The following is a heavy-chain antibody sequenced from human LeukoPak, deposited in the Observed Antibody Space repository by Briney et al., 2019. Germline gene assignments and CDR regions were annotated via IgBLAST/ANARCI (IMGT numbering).Heavy chain of an antibody. Sequence: PGGSLRLSCTTSGFTFGDYAMSWVRQAPGKGLEWLGFVRSKAYGGTTEYVASVKGRFIISRDDSKSIAYLQMNSLKTEDTAVYSCTRDYGDYVQPWGQGPLATVSS. CDR3: TRDYGDYVQP. CDR2: VRSKAYGGTT. V-gene: IGHV3-49*04. J-gene: IGHJ5*02. CDR1: GFTFGDYA. D-gene: IGHD4-17*01.